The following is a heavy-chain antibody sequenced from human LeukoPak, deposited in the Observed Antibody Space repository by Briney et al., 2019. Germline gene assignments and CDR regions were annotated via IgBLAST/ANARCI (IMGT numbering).Heavy chain of an antibody. CDR3: AGCSTTNCYSAFDY. D-gene: IGHD2-2*01. V-gene: IGHV3-48*04. Sequence: GGSLRLSCAASGFTFSTYSMNWVRQAPGKGLEWLAYISYTGSTMYYADSVKGRFAISRDNAKSSLFLQMNSLRAEDTAVYFCAGCSTTNCYSAFDYWGQGTLVTVSS. CDR1: GFTFSTYS. CDR2: ISYTGSTM. J-gene: IGHJ4*02.